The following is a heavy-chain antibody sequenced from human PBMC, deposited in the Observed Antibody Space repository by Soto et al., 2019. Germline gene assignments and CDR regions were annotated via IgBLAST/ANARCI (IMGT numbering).Heavy chain of an antibody. V-gene: IGHV3-21*01. J-gene: IGHJ4*02. CDR2: ISSSSSYI. Sequence: GSLILSWESSGFHFISHSRNLVRPAPGKGLEWVSFISSSSSYIYYADSVKGRFTTSRDNAKNSLYLQRNSLRAEDTAVYYCARPHWPAAGYYFDEWGQGTLVTLS. D-gene: IGHD6-13*01. CDR3: ARPHWPAAGYYFDE. CDR1: GFHFISHS.